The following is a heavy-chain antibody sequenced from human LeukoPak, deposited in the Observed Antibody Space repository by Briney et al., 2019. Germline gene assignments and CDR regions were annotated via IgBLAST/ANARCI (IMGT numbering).Heavy chain of an antibody. J-gene: IGHJ4*02. CDR1: GFTFSSYS. Sequence: GGSLRLSCAASGFTFSSYSMNWVRQAPGKGLEWVSYISSSRSTIYYADSVKGRFTISRDNSKNSLYLQMNSLRTEDTALYYCAKGSVNYEDYWGQGTLVTVSS. CDR2: ISSSRSTI. CDR3: AKGSVNYEDY. D-gene: IGHD1-7*01. V-gene: IGHV3-48*04.